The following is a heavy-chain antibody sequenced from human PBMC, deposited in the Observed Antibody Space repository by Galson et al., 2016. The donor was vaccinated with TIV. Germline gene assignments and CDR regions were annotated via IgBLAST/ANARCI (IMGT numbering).Heavy chain of an antibody. J-gene: IGHJ6*02. Sequence: VKVSCKVFGYTFTDYYLHWMQQAPGKGFEWMGHVDPEDGKTNYAAKFQGRVTMTADTSTDTAYMELSGLRSEDTAIYFCTTVRLRGSGGMDVWGHGTTVIVSS. CDR3: TTVRLRGSGGMDV. V-gene: IGHV1-69-2*01. CDR2: VDPEDGKT. D-gene: IGHD2-8*01. CDR1: GYTFTDYY.